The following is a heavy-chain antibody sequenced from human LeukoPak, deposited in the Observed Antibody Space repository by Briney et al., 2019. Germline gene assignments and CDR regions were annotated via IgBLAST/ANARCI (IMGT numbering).Heavy chain of an antibody. CDR1: GYTFTGYY. J-gene: IGHJ5*02. V-gene: IGHV1-46*01. CDR2: INPSGGST. Sequence: KVSCKASGYTFTGYYMHWVRQAPGQGLEWMGIINPSGGSTSYAQKFQGRVTMTRDMSTSTDYMELSSLRSEDTAVYYCARDNSVEDTAWWFDPWGQGTLVTVSS. CDR3: ARDNSVEDTAWWFDP. D-gene: IGHD4-23*01.